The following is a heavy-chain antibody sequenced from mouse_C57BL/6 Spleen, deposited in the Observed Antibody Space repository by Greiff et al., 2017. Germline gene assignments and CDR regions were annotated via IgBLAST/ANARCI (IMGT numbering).Heavy chain of an antibody. D-gene: IGHD1-1*01. CDR3: VRHAFYYGSSYPYWYFDV. CDR1: GFSFNTYA. J-gene: IGHJ1*03. CDR2: IRSKSNNYAT. Sequence: EVQGVESGGGLVQPKGSLKLSCAASGFSFNTYAMNWVRQAPGKGLEWVARIRSKSNNYATYYADSVKDRFTISRDDSESMLYLQMNNLKTEDTAMYYCVRHAFYYGSSYPYWYFDVWGTGTTVTVSS. V-gene: IGHV10-1*01.